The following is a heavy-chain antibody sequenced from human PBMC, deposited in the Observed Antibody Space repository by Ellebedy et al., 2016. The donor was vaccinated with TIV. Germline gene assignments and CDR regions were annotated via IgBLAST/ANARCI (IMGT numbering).Heavy chain of an antibody. Sequence: SETLSLXXTVSGGSISSGGYYWSWIRQHPGKGLEWIGYIYYSGSTYYNPSLKSRVTISVDTSKNQFSLKLSSVTAADTAVYYCAIYPDDYWYFDLWGRGTLVTVSS. V-gene: IGHV4-31*03. CDR1: GGSISSGGYY. J-gene: IGHJ2*01. CDR2: IYYSGST. CDR3: AIYPDDYWYFDL. D-gene: IGHD2-2*02.